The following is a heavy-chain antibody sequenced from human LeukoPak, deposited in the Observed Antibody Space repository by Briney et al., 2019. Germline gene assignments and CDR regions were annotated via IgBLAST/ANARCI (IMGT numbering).Heavy chain of an antibody. D-gene: IGHD6-19*01. CDR2: INSSSSYT. CDR3: ARDFKAVAGTSREVLDY. CDR1: GFTFSDYY. Sequence: PAGSLRLSCAASGFTFSDYYMSWIRQAPGKGLEWVSFINSSSSYTNYADSVKGRFTISRDNAKNSLYLQVNSLRAEDTAVYYCARDFKAVAGTSREVLDYWGQGTLVTVSS. J-gene: IGHJ4*02. V-gene: IGHV3-11*05.